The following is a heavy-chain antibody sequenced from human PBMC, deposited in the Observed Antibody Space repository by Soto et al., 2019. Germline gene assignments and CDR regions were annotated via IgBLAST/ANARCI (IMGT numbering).Heavy chain of an antibody. V-gene: IGHV3-48*01. CDR2: ISSSSSTI. J-gene: IGHJ5*02. D-gene: IGHD6-6*01. CDR3: ARSIAARLNWFDP. Sequence: GSLRLSCAASGFTFSSYSMNWVRQAPGKGLEWVSYISSSSSTIYYADSVKGRFTISRDNAKNSLYLQMNSLRAEDTAVYYCARSIAARLNWFDPWGQGTLVTVSS. CDR1: GFTFSSYS.